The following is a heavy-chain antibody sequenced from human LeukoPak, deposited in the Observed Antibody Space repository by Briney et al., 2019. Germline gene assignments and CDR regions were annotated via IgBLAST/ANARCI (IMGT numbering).Heavy chain of an antibody. CDR1: GGSISSYY. D-gene: IGHD4-4*01. V-gene: IGHV4-59*08. CDR3: ATQTTGSNWFDP. CDR2: IYYSGST. Sequence: SETLSLTCTVPGGSISSYYWSWIRQPPGKGLEWIGYIYYSGSTNYNPSLKSRVTISVDTTKNQFSLKLRFVTAADTAVYYCATQTTGSNWFDPWGQGTLVTVSS. J-gene: IGHJ5*02.